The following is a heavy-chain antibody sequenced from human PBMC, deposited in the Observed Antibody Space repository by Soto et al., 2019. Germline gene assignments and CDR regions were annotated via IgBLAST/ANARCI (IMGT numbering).Heavy chain of an antibody. D-gene: IGHD3-3*01. Sequence: SETLSLTCTVSGGSVSSGSYYWSWIRQPPGKGLEWIGYIYYSGSTNYNPSLKSRVTMSIDTSKNQFSLKLSSVTAADTAVYYCAREIYYDFWSGLVDYWGQGTLVTVPS. CDR3: AREIYYDFWSGLVDY. CDR2: IYYSGST. V-gene: IGHV4-61*01. CDR1: GGSVSSGSYY. J-gene: IGHJ4*02.